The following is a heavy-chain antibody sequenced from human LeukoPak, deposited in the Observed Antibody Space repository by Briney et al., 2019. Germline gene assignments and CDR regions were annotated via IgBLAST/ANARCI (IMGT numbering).Heavy chain of an antibody. J-gene: IGHJ4*02. CDR3: ARVGDSSGYYYTGTYFDY. V-gene: IGHV4-4*02. CDR1: GGSISSSNW. D-gene: IGHD3-22*01. Sequence: PSGTLSLTCAVSGGSISSSNWWSWVRQPPGQGLAWIGEIYHSGSTNYNPSLKSRVTISVDKSKNQFSLKLSSVTAADTAVYYCARVGDSSGYYYTGTYFDYWGQGTLVTVSS. CDR2: IYHSGST.